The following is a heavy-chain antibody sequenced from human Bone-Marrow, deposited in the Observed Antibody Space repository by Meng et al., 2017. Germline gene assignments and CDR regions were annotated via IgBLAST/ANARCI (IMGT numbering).Heavy chain of an antibody. J-gene: IGHJ3*02. Sequence: GSLRLSCTVSGYSIRSYYWSWIRQPAGKGLEWIGRIYTSGSTNYNPSLKNRVSMSVDTSKNQFSLKLSSVTAADTAVYYCARDSGTYWDDAFDIWGQGTMVTVSS. V-gene: IGHV4-4*07. CDR1: GYSIRSYY. CDR3: ARDSGTYWDDAFDI. D-gene: IGHD1-26*01. CDR2: IYTSGST.